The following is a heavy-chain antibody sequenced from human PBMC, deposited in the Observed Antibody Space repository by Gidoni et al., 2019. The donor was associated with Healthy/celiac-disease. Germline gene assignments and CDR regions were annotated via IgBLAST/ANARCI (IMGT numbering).Heavy chain of an antibody. V-gene: IGHV3-30*04. CDR2: ISYDGSNK. J-gene: IGHJ4*02. CDR3: ARDIFRGIVVVPAASGCDY. D-gene: IGHD2-2*01. Sequence: QVQLVESGGGVVQPGRSLRLSCAASGFTFSSYAMHWVRQAPGKGLEWVEVISYDGSNKYYADSVKGRFTISRDNSKNTLYLQMNSLRAEDTAVYYCARDIFRGIVVVPAASGCDYWGQGTLVTVSS. CDR1: GFTFSSYA.